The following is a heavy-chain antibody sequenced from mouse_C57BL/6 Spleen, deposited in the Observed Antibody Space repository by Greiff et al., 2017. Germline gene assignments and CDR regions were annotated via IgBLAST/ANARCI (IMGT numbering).Heavy chain of an antibody. J-gene: IGHJ2*01. CDR2: IYPRSGNT. CDR1: GYTFTSYG. CDR3: ARRGDYSNHFDY. Sequence: QVQLKQSGAELARPGASVKLSCKASGYTFTSYGISWVKQRTGQGLEWIGEIYPRSGNTYYNEKFKGKATLTADKSSSTAYMELRSLTSEDSAVYFCARRGDYSNHFDYWGQGTTLTVSS. V-gene: IGHV1-81*01. D-gene: IGHD2-5*01.